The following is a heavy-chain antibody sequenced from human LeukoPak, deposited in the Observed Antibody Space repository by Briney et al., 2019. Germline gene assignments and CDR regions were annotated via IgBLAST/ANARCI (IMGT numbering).Heavy chain of an antibody. J-gene: IGHJ4*02. CDR2: IYSGGNT. D-gene: IGHD3-16*01. Sequence: GGSLRLSCTVSGFTVSSNSMSWVRQAPGKGLEWVSFIYSGGNTHYSDSVKGRFTISRDNSKNTLYLQMNSLRAEDTAVYYCARDRSLGGGFDYWGQGTLVTVSS. CDR1: GFTVSSNS. V-gene: IGHV3-53*05. CDR3: ARDRSLGGGFDY.